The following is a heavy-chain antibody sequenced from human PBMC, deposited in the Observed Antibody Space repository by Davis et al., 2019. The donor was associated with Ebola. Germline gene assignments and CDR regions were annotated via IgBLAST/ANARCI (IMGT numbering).Heavy chain of an antibody. D-gene: IGHD2-15*01. V-gene: IGHV4-4*07. Sequence: PSETLSLTCTVSGGSISSHYWSWIRQPAGKGLEWIGRIYTSGRTNYNPSLKSRVTRSVDTSKNQFSLRLSSVTDADTAVYYCVRDGCPGGSCYCGDYWGQGTLVTVSS. CDR2: IYTSGRT. CDR1: GGSISSHY. J-gene: IGHJ4*02. CDR3: VRDGCPGGSCYCGDY.